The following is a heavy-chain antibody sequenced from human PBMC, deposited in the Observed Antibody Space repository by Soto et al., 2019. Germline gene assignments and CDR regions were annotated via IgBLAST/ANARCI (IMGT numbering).Heavy chain of an antibody. CDR1: GGSFSGYY. Sequence: PSETLSLTCAVYGGSFSGYYWSWIRQPPGKGLEWIGEINHSGSTNYNPPLKSRVTISVDTSKNQFSLKLSSVTAADTAVYYCARLGIAVAGTSRVRAFDIWGQGTMVTVSS. CDR3: ARLGIAVAGTSRVRAFDI. D-gene: IGHD6-19*01. V-gene: IGHV4-34*01. J-gene: IGHJ3*02. CDR2: INHSGST.